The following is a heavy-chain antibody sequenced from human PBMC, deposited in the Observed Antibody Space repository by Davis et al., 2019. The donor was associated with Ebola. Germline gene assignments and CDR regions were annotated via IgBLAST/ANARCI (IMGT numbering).Heavy chain of an antibody. V-gene: IGHV3-48*01. Sequence: GGSLRLSCAASGFTFSAYSMNWVRQAPGKGLEWASYISDSSTTIYYADSVKGRFTISRDNAKNSLYLQMNSLRAEDTAVYYCARDLHSSGFSDYWGQGTLVTVSS. J-gene: IGHJ4*02. CDR1: GFTFSAYS. D-gene: IGHD3-22*01. CDR2: ISDSSTTI. CDR3: ARDLHSSGFSDY.